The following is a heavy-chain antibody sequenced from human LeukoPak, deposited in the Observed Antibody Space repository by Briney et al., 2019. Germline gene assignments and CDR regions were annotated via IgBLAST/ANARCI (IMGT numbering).Heavy chain of an antibody. CDR2: IKQDGSEK. D-gene: IGHD6-13*01. J-gene: IGHJ5*02. CDR3: ARDLPYSSSSRGSDWFDP. V-gene: IGHV3-7*01. Sequence: GGSLRLSCAASGFTFSSYWMSWVRQAPGKGLEWVANIKQDGSEKYYVDSVKGRFTISRDNAKNSLYLQMNSLRAEDTAVYYCARDLPYSSSSRGSDWFDPWGQGTLVTVSS. CDR1: GFTFSSYW.